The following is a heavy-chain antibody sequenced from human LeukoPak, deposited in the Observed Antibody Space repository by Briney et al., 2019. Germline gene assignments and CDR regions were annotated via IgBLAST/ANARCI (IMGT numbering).Heavy chain of an antibody. CDR1: GGTFSSYA. V-gene: IGHV1-69*05. D-gene: IGHD6-19*01. Sequence: GASVKVSCKASGGTFSSYAISWVRQAPGQGLEWMGGIIPIFGTANYAQKFQGRVTITTDESTSTAYMELSSLRSEDTAVYNCACTATKYSSGWYVAHDYWGQGTLVTVSS. CDR2: IIPIFGTA. J-gene: IGHJ4*02. CDR3: ACTATKYSSGWYVAHDY.